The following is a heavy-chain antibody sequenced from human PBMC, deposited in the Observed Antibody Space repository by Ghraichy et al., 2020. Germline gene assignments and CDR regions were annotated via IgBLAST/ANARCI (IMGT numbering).Heavy chain of an antibody. Sequence: SETLSLTCAVSGDSISSSHWWIWVRQPPGKGLEWIGEISPTGRPNNNPSLKSRIPISLDKSNNQFSLRLTSVTAADTAVYYCAQIWGYWGQGTLVAVSP. CDR1: GDSISSSHW. D-gene: IGHD3-16*01. J-gene: IGHJ4*02. CDR3: AQIWGY. CDR2: ISPTGRP. V-gene: IGHV4-4*02.